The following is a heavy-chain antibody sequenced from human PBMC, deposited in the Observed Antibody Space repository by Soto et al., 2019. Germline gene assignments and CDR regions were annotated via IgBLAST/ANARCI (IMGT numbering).Heavy chain of an antibody. J-gene: IGHJ3*02. V-gene: IGHV4-31*03. CDR2: IYYSGST. Sequence: PSETLSVTCTVSGGSISSGGDYWSWIRQHPGKGLEWIGYIYYSGSTYYNPSLKSRVTISVDTSKNQFSLKLSSVTAADTAVYYCAREPKHDPHAFDIWGQGTMVTVSS. CDR1: GGSISSGGDY. CDR3: AREPKHDPHAFDI.